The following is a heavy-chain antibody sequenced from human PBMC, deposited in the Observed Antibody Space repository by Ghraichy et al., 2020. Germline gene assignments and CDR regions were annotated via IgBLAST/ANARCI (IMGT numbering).Heavy chain of an antibody. D-gene: IGHD3/OR15-3a*01. CDR2: IYWDDDK. CDR3: AHRQMGYRSPWDWGYFDS. V-gene: IGHV2-5*02. J-gene: IGHJ4*02. Sequence: SGPTLLKPTQTLTLTCTFSGFSLSTNGVGVGWIRQPPGKALEWLALIYWDDDKLYSPSLKNSLTIIKDTSKNQVVLIMTNVDPVDTATYFCAHRQMGYRSPWDWGYFDSWSQGTLVTVSS. CDR1: GFSLSTNGVG.